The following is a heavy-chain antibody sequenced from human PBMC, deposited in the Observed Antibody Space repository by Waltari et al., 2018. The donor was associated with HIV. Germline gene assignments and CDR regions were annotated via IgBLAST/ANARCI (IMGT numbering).Heavy chain of an antibody. CDR3: ARFLLPITMVQGVIGY. CDR2: IYYSGST. CDR1: GGSISSCSYY. D-gene: IGHD3-10*01. J-gene: IGHJ4*02. Sequence: QLQLQESGPGLVKPSETLSLTCTVSGGSISSCSYYWGWIRQPPGKGLEWIGSIYYSGSTYYNPSLKSRVTISVDTSKNQFSLKLSSVTAADTAVYYCARFLLPITMVQGVIGYWGQGTLVTVSS. V-gene: IGHV4-39*01.